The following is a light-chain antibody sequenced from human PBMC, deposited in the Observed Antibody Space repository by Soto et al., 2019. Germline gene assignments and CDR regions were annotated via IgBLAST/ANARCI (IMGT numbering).Light chain of an antibody. CDR3: QQYDNWPPIT. J-gene: IGKJ5*01. CDR2: GAS. V-gene: IGKV3-15*01. CDR1: QSVSSN. Sequence: EIVRTQSPAALSVSPGERATLSCRSSQSVSSNLAWYQQKPGQAPRLLIYGASTRATGIPARFSGSGSGTEFTLTISSLQSEDFAVYYCQQYDNWPPITFGQGARLEI.